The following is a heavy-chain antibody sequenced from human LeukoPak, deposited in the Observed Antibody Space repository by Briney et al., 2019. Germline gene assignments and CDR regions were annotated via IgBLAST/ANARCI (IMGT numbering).Heavy chain of an antibody. D-gene: IGHD3-22*01. CDR2: IYPGDSDT. CDR1: GYSFTSYW. V-gene: IGHV5-51*01. J-gene: IGHJ6*02. Sequence: GESLKISCKGSGYSFTSYWIGWVRQMPGKGLEWMGIIYPGDSDTRYSPSFQGQVTISADKSISTAYLQWSSLKASDTAMYYCAVYYYDSSGYLGRYYYYGMDVWGQGTTVTVSS. CDR3: AVYYYDSSGYLGRYYYYGMDV.